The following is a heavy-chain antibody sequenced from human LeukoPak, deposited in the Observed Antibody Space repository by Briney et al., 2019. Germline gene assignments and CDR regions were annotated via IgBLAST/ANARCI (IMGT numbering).Heavy chain of an antibody. Sequence: NPSETLSLTCTVSGGSVSSGSYYWSWIRQPPGKGLEWIGSIYYSGSTYYSPSLKSRVTMSVDTSKNQFSLKLSSVTAADTAVYYCARVSLERQLWLPFDYWGQGTLVTVSS. CDR2: IYYSGST. V-gene: IGHV4-39*01. CDR1: GGSVSSGSYY. D-gene: IGHD5-18*01. J-gene: IGHJ4*02. CDR3: ARVSLERQLWLPFDY.